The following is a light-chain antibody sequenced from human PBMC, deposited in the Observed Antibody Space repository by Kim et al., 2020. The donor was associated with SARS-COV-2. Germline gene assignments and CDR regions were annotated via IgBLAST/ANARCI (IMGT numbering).Light chain of an antibody. V-gene: IGKV1-5*03. J-gene: IGKJ1*01. CDR2: KAS. Sequence: DIQMTQSPSILSASVGDRVTITCRASQNINRWLAWYQQKPGKAPKLLIYKASTLESGVPSRFSGSGSGTEFTLTISSLQSDDFATYYCQQYISYSRTFGQGTKVDIK. CDR3: QQYISYSRT. CDR1: QNINRW.